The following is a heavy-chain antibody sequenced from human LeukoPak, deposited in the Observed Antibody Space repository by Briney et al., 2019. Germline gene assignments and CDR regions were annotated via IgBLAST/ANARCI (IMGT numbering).Heavy chain of an antibody. J-gene: IGHJ4*02. CDR3: ARASYYYDSSGYYYVPFDY. Sequence: PSETLSLTCTVSGGSISSYYWSWIRQPAGKGLEWMGRIDTGGSTNYNPSLKSRVTMSVDTSKNQFSLKLSSVTAADTAVYYCARASYYYDSSGYYYVPFDYWGQGTLVTVSS. CDR1: GGSISSYY. V-gene: IGHV4-4*07. CDR2: IDTGGST. D-gene: IGHD3-22*01.